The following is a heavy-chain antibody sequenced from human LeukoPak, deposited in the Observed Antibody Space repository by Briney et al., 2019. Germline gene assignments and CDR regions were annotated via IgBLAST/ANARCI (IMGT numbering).Heavy chain of an antibody. D-gene: IGHD3-22*01. CDR2: ISGSGGST. Sequence: GGSLRLSCAVSGITLSNYGMSWVRQAPGKGLEWVAGISGSGGSTNYADSVKGRFTTSRDNPKNTLFLHMNSLRGEDTGLYFCAKRGVVIRVILVGFHKEAYYFDSWGRGALVTVSS. V-gene: IGHV3-23*01. J-gene: IGHJ4*02. CDR1: GITLSNYG. CDR3: AKRGVVIRVILVGFHKEAYYFDS.